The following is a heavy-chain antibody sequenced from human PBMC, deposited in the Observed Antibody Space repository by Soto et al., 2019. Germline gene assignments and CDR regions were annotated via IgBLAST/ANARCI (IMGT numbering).Heavy chain of an antibody. CDR1: GFTFSSYS. Sequence: PGGSLRLSCAASGFTFSSYSMNWVRQAPGKGLVWVSGINSNGTTTIYADSVKGRFTISRDNAKNTLYLQMNSLTVEDTAIYYCVRDIRWGQGTLVTVSS. CDR2: INSNGTTT. CDR3: VRDIR. J-gene: IGHJ4*02. V-gene: IGHV3-48*04.